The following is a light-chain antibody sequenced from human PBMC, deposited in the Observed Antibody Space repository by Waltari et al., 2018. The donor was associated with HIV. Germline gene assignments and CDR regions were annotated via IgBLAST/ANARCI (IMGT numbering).Light chain of an antibody. Sequence: QSVLTQPPSVSGAPGQRVTISCTGSSSNIGAGFDVHWYQQLPGTAPRLLIYGNNNRPSGVPDRFSGSKSGTSASLAFTGLQAEDEADYDCQAYDSSLSGWVFGGRTKLTVL. CDR1: SSNIGAGFD. V-gene: IGLV1-40*01. CDR2: GNN. J-gene: IGLJ3*02. CDR3: QAYDSSLSGWV.